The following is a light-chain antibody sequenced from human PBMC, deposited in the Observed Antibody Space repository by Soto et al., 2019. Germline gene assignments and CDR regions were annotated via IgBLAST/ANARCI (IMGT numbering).Light chain of an antibody. Sequence: EIVLTQSPGTLSLSPGERATLSCRASQSVSSSYLAWYQQKPGQAPRLLIYGASSRATGIPDRFSGSGSGTDFTLTISRLEREGFAVYYCQQYGSSPQWTFGQGTKVEIK. CDR3: QQYGSSPQWT. J-gene: IGKJ1*01. V-gene: IGKV3-20*01. CDR1: QSVSSSY. CDR2: GAS.